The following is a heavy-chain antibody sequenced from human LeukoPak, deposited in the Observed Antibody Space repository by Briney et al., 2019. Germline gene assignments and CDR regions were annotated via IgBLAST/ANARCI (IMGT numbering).Heavy chain of an antibody. D-gene: IGHD1-20*01. J-gene: IGHJ4*02. V-gene: IGHV3-15*01. CDR3: TTGPGITGTDDY. CDR2: IKSKTDGGTT. CDR1: GFTFSSYS. Sequence: PGGSLRLSCAASGFTFSSYSMNWVRQAPGKGLEWVGRIKSKTDGGTTDYAAPVKGRFTISRDDSKNTLYLQMNSLKTEDTAVYYCTTGPGITGTDDYWGQGTLVTVSS.